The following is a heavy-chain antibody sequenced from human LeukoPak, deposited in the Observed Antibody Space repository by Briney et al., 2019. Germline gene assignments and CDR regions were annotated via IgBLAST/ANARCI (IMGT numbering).Heavy chain of an antibody. CDR2: IRGNGET. CDR1: GLSVSSFA. D-gene: IGHD3-16*01. CDR3: AKASWVSSTDAVR. V-gene: IGHV3-23*01. Sequence: GGSLRLSCAASGLSVSSFAMSWVRQGPARGLEWVSSIRGNGETFCADSVKGRFTLSSDSSRNTVYFQLNNLRVEDTAIYYCAKASWVSSTDAVRWGQGTLVTVSS. J-gene: IGHJ4*02.